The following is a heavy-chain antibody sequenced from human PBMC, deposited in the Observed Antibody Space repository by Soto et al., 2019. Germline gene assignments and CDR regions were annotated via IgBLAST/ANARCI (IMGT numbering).Heavy chain of an antibody. Sequence: PGESLKISCXGSGYSFTSYWIGWVRQMPGKGLEWMGIIYPGDSDTRYSPSFQGQVTISADKSISTAYLQWSSLKASDTAMYYCARSIAAHYYYYGMDVWGQGTTVTVSS. D-gene: IGHD6-6*01. CDR3: ARSIAAHYYYYGMDV. CDR1: GYSFTSYW. J-gene: IGHJ6*02. CDR2: IYPGDSDT. V-gene: IGHV5-51*01.